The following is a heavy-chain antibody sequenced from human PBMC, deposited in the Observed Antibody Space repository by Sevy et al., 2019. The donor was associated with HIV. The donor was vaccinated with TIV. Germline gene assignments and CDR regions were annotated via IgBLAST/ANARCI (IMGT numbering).Heavy chain of an antibody. CDR1: GGSISGYY. CDR2: IYYTGAT. V-gene: IGHV4-59*08. CDR3: ARHSNSAGYSFDS. J-gene: IGHJ4*02. D-gene: IGHD5-12*01. Sequence: SETLSLTCTVSGGSISGYYWSWIRQPPGKGLEWVGQIYYTGATTYYPSLAGRVTITIDTSANQFSLKLTSVTAADTALYYCARHSNSAGYSFDSWGQGPLVTVSS.